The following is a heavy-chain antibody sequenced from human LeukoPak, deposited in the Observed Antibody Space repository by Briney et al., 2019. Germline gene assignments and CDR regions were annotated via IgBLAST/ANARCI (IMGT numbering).Heavy chain of an antibody. D-gene: IGHD3-10*01. CDR2: IFANGNT. Sequence: PPETLSLTCSVSGGSISSYYWTWTRQPAGKRLEWIGRIFANGNTNYNPSLKSRVTMSVDTSKNQFSLKLSSVTAADTAVYYCARERELLRGDALDIWGPGAMVTVSS. CDR3: ARERELLRGDALDI. CDR1: GGSISSYY. J-gene: IGHJ3*02. V-gene: IGHV4-4*07.